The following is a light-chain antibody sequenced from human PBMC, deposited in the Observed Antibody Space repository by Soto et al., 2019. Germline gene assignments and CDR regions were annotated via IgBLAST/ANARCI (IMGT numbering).Light chain of an antibody. CDR3: QQYGSSSWT. CDR2: GAS. J-gene: IGKJ1*01. V-gene: IGKV3-20*01. Sequence: EIVLTHSPGTLSLSPGERATLSCRASQSVSSSYLAWYQQQPGQAPRLLIYGASSRATGIPDRFSGSGSGTDFTLTISRLEPEDFAVYYCQQYGSSSWTFGQGTKVDIK. CDR1: QSVSSSY.